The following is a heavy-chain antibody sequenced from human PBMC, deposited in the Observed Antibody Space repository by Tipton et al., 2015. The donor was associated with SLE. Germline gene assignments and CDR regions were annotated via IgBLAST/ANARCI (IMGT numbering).Heavy chain of an antibody. CDR1: GFTFSSYS. J-gene: IGHJ4*02. V-gene: IGHV3-21*01. CDR2: ISSSSSYI. Sequence: GSLRLSCAASGFTFSSYSMNWVRQAPGKGLEWVSSISSSSSYIYYADSVKGRFTISRDNAKNSLYLQMNSLRAEDTAVYYCAREPDYDFWSGLMYYFDYWGQGTLVTVSS. D-gene: IGHD3-3*01. CDR3: AREPDYDFWSGLMYYFDY.